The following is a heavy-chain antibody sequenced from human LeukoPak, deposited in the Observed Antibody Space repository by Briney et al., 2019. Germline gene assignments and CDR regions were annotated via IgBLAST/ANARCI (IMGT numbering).Heavy chain of an antibody. D-gene: IGHD5-18*01. CDR3: ARLGYSNHFDY. Sequence: GESLKISCKGSGYSFTTYWIGWVRQMPGKGLEWMGIIYPSDSDTRYSPSFQGQVTFSADKSISTAYLQWSSLKASDTAMYYCARLGYSNHFDYWGQGTLVTVSS. CDR1: GYSFTTYW. CDR2: IYPSDSDT. V-gene: IGHV5-51*01. J-gene: IGHJ4*02.